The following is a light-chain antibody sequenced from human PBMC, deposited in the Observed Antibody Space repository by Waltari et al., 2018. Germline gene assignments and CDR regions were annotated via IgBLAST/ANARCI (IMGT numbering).Light chain of an antibody. CDR2: YKSDSDK. V-gene: IGLV5-45*03. CDR1: SGINVGTYR. Sequence: QAVLTQPSSLSATPGASASLTCTLRSGINVGTYRIYWYQPKPGSPPPYLLRYKSDSDKQQGSGVPSRFSGSKDVSANAGILLISGLQSEDEADYYCMIWHGSAAVFGGGTQLTVL. J-gene: IGLJ7*01. CDR3: MIWHGSAAV.